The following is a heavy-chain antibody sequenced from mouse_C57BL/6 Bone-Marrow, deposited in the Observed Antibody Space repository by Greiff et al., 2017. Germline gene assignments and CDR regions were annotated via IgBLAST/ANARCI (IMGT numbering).Heavy chain of an antibody. CDR3: TYGYADFDY. V-gene: IGHV14-4*01. J-gene: IGHJ2*01. CDR2: IDPENGDT. CDR1: GFNIKDDY. Sequence: VQLQQSGAELVRPGASVKLSCTASGFNIKDDYMHWVKQRPEQGLEWIGWIDPENGDTEYASKFQGKATITADTSSNTAYLQLSSMTSEDTAVYYCTYGYADFDYWGQGTTLTVSS. D-gene: IGHD2-2*01.